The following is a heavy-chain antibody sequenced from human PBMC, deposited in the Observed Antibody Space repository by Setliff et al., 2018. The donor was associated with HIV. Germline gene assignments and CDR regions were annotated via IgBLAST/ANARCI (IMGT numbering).Heavy chain of an antibody. CDR1: GYTFTTYD. J-gene: IGHJ3*01. Sequence: ASVKVSCKASGYTFTTYDINWVRQATGQGLEWMGWMNPNSGNTGYAERFQGRVTMTRDTSISTVYMELTSLRSGDMAVYYCARGLRQNRSNSDVFDVWVQGTVVTVSS. CDR3: ARGLRQNRSNSDVFDV. V-gene: IGHV1-8*02. CDR2: MNPNSGNT. D-gene: IGHD4-4*01.